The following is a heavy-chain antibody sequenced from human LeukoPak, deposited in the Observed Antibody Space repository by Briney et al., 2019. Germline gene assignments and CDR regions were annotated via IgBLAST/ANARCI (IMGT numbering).Heavy chain of an antibody. Sequence: PGGSLRLSCAASGFTFDDYAMHWVRQAPGKGLEWVSGISWNSGAIGYADSVKGRFTISRDNAKSSLYLQMNRLRAEDTALYYCAKEAARTRFFESWGQGALVTVSS. J-gene: IGHJ4*02. V-gene: IGHV3-9*01. CDR3: AKEAARTRFFES. CDR1: GFTFDDYA. D-gene: IGHD6-6*01. CDR2: ISWNSGAI.